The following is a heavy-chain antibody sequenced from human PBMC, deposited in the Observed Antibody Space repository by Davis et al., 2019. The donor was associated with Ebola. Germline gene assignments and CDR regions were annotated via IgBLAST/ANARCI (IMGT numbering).Heavy chain of an antibody. CDR1: GFTLSDYY. Sequence: PGGSLRLSCAASGFTLSDYYMSWIRQAPGKGLEWLSYISTYGTTIYYGDSVKGRFTISRDNAKNSLYLQMHSLRPEDTAVYYCARGERRYYDYNGMDVWGQGTTVTVSS. J-gene: IGHJ6*02. CDR2: ISTYGTTI. D-gene: IGHD1-1*01. CDR3: ARGERRYYDYNGMDV. V-gene: IGHV3-11*01.